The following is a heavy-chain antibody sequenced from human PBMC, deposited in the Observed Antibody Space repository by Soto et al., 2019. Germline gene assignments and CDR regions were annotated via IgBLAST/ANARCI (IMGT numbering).Heavy chain of an antibody. CDR1: GGSISSGSNY. J-gene: IGHJ4*02. CDR2: IYYSGST. D-gene: IGHD2-2*01. CDR3: ARDRYCSSASYYLYRPDFDY. V-gene: IGHV4-30-4*01. Sequence: SPTCTVSGGSISSGSNYCNWIREPRGKGLAWIGYIYYSGSTYYRPSLKSRVTISVHTSKNQFSLQLSSVTAADTAVYCCARDRYCSSASYYLYRPDFDYWGQGPRV.